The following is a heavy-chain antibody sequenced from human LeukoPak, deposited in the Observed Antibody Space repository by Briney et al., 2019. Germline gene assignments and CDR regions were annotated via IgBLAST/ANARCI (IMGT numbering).Heavy chain of an antibody. CDR2: IYYSGST. Sequence: SETLSLTCTVSGGSISSSSYYWGWIRQPPGKGLEWIGSIYYSGSTYYNPSLKSRVTISVDTSKNQFSLKLSSVTAADTAVYYCARDGWFGEILERLDYWGQGTLVTVSS. CDR1: GGSISSSSYY. D-gene: IGHD3-10*01. J-gene: IGHJ4*02. V-gene: IGHV4-39*07. CDR3: ARDGWFGEILERLDY.